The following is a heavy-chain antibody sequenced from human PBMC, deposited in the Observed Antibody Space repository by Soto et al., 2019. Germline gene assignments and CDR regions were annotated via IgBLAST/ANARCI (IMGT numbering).Heavy chain of an antibody. Sequence: GGSLRLSCAASGFTFSSYAMSWVRQAPGKGLEWVSAISGSGGSTYYADSVKGRFTISRDNSKNTLYLQMNSLRAEDTAVYYCAKELWFGELLPQGAGFDYWGQGTLVTVSS. CDR2: ISGSGGST. J-gene: IGHJ4*02. V-gene: IGHV3-23*01. CDR1: GFTFSSYA. D-gene: IGHD3-10*01. CDR3: AKELWFGELLPQGAGFDY.